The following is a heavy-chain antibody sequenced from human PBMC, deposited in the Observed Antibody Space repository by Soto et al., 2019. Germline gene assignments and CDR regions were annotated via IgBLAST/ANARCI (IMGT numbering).Heavy chain of an antibody. J-gene: IGHJ4*02. V-gene: IGHV3-7*01. CDR3: ARRDISRGGIVLMMYALDY. CDR2: INQDGSDK. CDR1: GFTFSNYW. D-gene: IGHD2-8*01. Sequence: EVQLVESGGGLVQPGGSLRLSCTASGFTFSNYWMSWVRQAQGKGLEWVANINQDGSDKYYVDSVKGRFTISRDNPKNALYLQMNCRRAEDTAVYYCARRDISRGGIVLMMYALDYWGQGTLVTVSS.